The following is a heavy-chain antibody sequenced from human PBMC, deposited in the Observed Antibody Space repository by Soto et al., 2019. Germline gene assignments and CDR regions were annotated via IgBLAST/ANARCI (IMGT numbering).Heavy chain of an antibody. Sequence: QVQLVQSGAEVKKPGASVKVSCKASGYTFTGYYMHWVRQAPGQGREWMGWINPNSGGTNYAQKFQGWVTMTRATSSSTAYMELCRLRSDDTAVYYCARGIPRVRGVMLDAFDIWGQGTMVTVSS. CDR1: GYTFTGYY. J-gene: IGHJ3*02. CDR2: INPNSGGT. D-gene: IGHD3-10*01. CDR3: ARGIPRVRGVMLDAFDI. V-gene: IGHV1-2*04.